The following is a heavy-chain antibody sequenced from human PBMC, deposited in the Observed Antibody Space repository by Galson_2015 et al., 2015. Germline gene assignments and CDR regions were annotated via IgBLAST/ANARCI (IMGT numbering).Heavy chain of an antibody. CDR2: ISSSSSYT. CDR3: ARGGSSTPWGY. J-gene: IGHJ4*02. D-gene: IGHD2-2*01. V-gene: IGHV3-11*05. Sequence: SLRLSCAASGFTFSDYYMSWIRQAPGKGLEWVSYISSSSSYTNYADSVKGRFTISRDNAKNSLYLQMNSLRAEDTAVYYCARGGSSTPWGYWGQGTLVTVSS. CDR1: GFTFSDYY.